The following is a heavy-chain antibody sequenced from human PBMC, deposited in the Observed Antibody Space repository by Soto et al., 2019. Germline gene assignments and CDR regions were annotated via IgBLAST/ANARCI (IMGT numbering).Heavy chain of an antibody. V-gene: IGHV3-23*01. CDR1: GFTFSSYA. Sequence: GGSLRLACAASGFTFSSYAMSWVRQAPGKGLEWVSAISGSGGSTYYADSVKGRFTISTDNSKTTLYLPMTSLRAEDTAVYYCAKDRRWFGRYGMDVWGQGTTVPVSS. D-gene: IGHD3-10*01. J-gene: IGHJ6*02. CDR2: ISGSGGST. CDR3: AKDRRWFGRYGMDV.